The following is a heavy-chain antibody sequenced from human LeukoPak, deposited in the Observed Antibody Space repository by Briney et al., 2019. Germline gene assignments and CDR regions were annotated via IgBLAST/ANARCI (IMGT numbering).Heavy chain of an antibody. CDR2: IWYDGSNK. CDR3: AKEGDYDYVWGSFLDY. Sequence: GGSLRLSCAASGFTFSSYGMHWVRQAPGKGLVWVAVIWYDGSNKYYADYVKGRFTISRDNSKNTLYLQMNSLRAEDTAVYYCAKEGDYDYVWGSFLDYWGQGTLVTVSS. V-gene: IGHV3-33*06. D-gene: IGHD3-16*01. CDR1: GFTFSSYG. J-gene: IGHJ4*02.